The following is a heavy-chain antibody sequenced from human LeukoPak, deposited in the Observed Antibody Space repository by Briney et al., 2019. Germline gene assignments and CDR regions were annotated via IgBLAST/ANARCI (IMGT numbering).Heavy chain of an antibody. CDR1: GFSVSNNY. Sequence: GGSLRLSCAASGFSVSNNYMTWVRQAPGKGLEWVSVIYSGGSTYYADSVKGRFTISRDSSKNTLYLQMNSLRAEDTAVYYCASLPLRHGSGSYFSPDYWGQGTLVTVSS. D-gene: IGHD3-10*01. V-gene: IGHV3-53*01. J-gene: IGHJ4*02. CDR3: ASLPLRHGSGSYFSPDY. CDR2: IYSGGST.